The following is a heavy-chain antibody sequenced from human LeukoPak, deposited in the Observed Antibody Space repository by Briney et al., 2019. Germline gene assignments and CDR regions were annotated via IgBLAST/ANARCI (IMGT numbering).Heavy chain of an antibody. Sequence: SETLSLTCTVSGGSISSGAYYWSWIRQPPGTGLEWIGYIYHSGNTYYNPSLKSRVAISIDSSKNQFSLKLTSVTAADTAVYYCARGGSDGYLFDFWGQGTLVTVSS. J-gene: IGHJ4*02. CDR3: ARGGSDGYLFDF. CDR2: IYHSGNT. CDR1: GGSISSGAYY. V-gene: IGHV4-30-4*01. D-gene: IGHD5-24*01.